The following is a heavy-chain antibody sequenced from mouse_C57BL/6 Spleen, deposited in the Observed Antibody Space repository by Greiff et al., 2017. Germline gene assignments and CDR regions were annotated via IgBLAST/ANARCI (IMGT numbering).Heavy chain of an antibody. D-gene: IGHD1-1*01. CDR1: GYAFSSYW. CDR2: IYPGDGDT. CDR3: ARGYYGSSYPMDD. J-gene: IGHJ4*01. V-gene: IGHV1-80*01. Sequence: QVQIQQSGAELVKPGASVKISCKASGYAFSSYWMNWVKQRPGKGLEWIGQIYPGDGDTNYNGEFKGKATLTADKSSSTAYMQRSSLTSEDSAVYVWARGYYGSSYPMDDWGQGTSVTVSS.